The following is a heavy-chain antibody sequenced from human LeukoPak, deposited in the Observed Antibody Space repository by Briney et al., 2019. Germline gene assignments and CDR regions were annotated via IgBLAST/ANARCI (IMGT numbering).Heavy chain of an antibody. D-gene: IGHD3-22*01. V-gene: IGHV3-66*01. Sequence: GGSLRLSCAASGFTVSSNYMSWVRQAPGKGLEWVSVIYSGGSTYYADSVKGRFTISRDNSKNTLYLQMNSLRAEDTAVYYCVRDDDRPDNGLDYWGQGTLVTVST. CDR1: GFTVSSNY. CDR3: VRDDDRPDNGLDY. CDR2: IYSGGST. J-gene: IGHJ4*02.